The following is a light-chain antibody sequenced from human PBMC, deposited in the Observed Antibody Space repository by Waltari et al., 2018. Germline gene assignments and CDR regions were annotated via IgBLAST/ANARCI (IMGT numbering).Light chain of an antibody. CDR3: HQYDNWPYT. CDR2: GAS. CDR1: QSLSVN. V-gene: IGKV3-15*01. Sequence: EIVMTQSPATLSVSPGDRATLSCRASQSLSVNLAWYQQKPGQVPRLLIYGASTRATGLPARFSCSGSGTEFTLTISGLQSEDFADYYCHQYDNWPYTFGQGTKVEIK. J-gene: IGKJ2*01.